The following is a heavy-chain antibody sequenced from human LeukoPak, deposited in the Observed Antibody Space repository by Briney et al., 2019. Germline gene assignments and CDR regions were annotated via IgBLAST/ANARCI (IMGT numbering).Heavy chain of an antibody. V-gene: IGHV1-18*01. CDR3: ARDPHTPYSGASFDY. CDR2: ISAYNGNT. Sequence: ASVKVSCKASGYTFTSYGISWVRQAPGQGLEWMGWISAYNGNTNYAQKLQGRVTMTTDTSTSTAYMELRSLRSDDTAVYYCARDPHTPYSGASFDYWGQGTLVTVSS. D-gene: IGHD5-12*01. J-gene: IGHJ4*02. CDR1: GYTFTSYG.